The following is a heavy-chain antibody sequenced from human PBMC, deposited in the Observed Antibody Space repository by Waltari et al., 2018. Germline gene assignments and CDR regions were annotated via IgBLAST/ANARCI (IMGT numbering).Heavy chain of an antibody. J-gene: IGHJ6*03. CDR1: GFTFSSYW. Sequence: EVQLVESGGGLVQPGGSLRLSCAASGFTFSSYWMHWVRQSPGKGLVWVSRINSDGSSTSYADSVKGRFTISRDNAKNTLYLQMNSLRAEDTAVYYCARVKIAVAPGYYYYMDVWGKGTTVTVSS. V-gene: IGHV3-74*01. CDR3: ARVKIAVAPGYYYYMDV. D-gene: IGHD6-19*01. CDR2: INSDGSST.